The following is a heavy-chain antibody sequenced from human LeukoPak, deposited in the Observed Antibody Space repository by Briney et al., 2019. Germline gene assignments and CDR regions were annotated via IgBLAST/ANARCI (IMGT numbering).Heavy chain of an antibody. Sequence: PGRSLRLSCAASGFTFDDYAMHWVRQAPGKGLEWVSSISWNSGSIGYADSVKGRFTISRDNAKNSLYLQMNSLRAEDTALYYCAKDGQLAEYFQHWGQGTLVTVSS. CDR2: ISWNSGSI. J-gene: IGHJ1*01. CDR3: AKDGQLAEYFQH. CDR1: GFTFDDYA. D-gene: IGHD2-2*01. V-gene: IGHV3-9*01.